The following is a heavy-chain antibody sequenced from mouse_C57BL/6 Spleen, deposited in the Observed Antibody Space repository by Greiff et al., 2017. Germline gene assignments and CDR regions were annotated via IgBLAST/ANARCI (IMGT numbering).Heavy chain of an antibody. CDR2: IDPEDGET. CDR1: GFNINDYY. D-gene: IGHD1-1*01. V-gene: IGHV14-2*01. J-gene: IGHJ2*01. Sequence: EVMLVESGAELVKPGASVKLSCTASGFNINDYYMHWVKQRPEQGLEWIGRIDPEDGETKYAPKFQGKATITADTASNTAYLQLSSLTSEDTAVYYCARHGSSYVSYFDYWGQGTTLTVSS. CDR3: ARHGSSYVSYFDY.